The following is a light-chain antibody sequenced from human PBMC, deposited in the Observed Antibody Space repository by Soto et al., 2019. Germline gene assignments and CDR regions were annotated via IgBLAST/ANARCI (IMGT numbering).Light chain of an antibody. J-gene: IGKJ4*01. Sequence: EIVVTQSPATLSLSPGERATLSCRTSQSVGSYLAWYQKKPGQAPRLLIYDASNRATGIPARFSGSGSGRAFPLTISSLEPEDFAVYYCQQRSNWPPLTFGGGTKVEIK. CDR2: DAS. CDR3: QQRSNWPPLT. CDR1: QSVGSY. V-gene: IGKV3-11*02.